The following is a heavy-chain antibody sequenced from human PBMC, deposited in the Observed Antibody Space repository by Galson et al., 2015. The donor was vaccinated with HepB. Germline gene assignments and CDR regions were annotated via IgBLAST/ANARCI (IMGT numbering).Heavy chain of an antibody. CDR2: ISNDGTNK. D-gene: IGHD3-22*01. CDR1: GFAFSGYA. Sequence: SLRLSCAVSGFAFSGYAMHWVRQAPGKGLEWVAVISNDGTNKYHADSVKGRFIISRDNSKNMLYLQMNSLRPEDTAVYYCARDRSYDSSRLGLFDYWGQGTLVTVSS. CDR3: ARDRSYDSSRLGLFDY. V-gene: IGHV3-30-3*01. J-gene: IGHJ4*02.